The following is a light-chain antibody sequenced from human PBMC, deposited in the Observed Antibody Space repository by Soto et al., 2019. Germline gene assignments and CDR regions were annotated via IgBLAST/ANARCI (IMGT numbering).Light chain of an antibody. CDR3: QQYNT. Sequence: EIVMTQSPATLSVSPGERATLSCRASQSVSSNLAWYQQKPGQAPRLLIYGASTRATGIPARFSGSGSGTEFTLTISSRQCADFAVYYCQQYNTFGGGTKVEIK. CDR1: QSVSSN. V-gene: IGKV3-15*01. CDR2: GAS. J-gene: IGKJ4*01.